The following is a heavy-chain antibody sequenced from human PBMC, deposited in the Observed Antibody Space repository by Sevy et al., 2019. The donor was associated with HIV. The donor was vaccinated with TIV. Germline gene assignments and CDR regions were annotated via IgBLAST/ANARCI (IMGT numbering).Heavy chain of an antibody. CDR3: AREAGSSSFDY. Sequence: GGSLRLSCAASGFSFSTYWMHWVRQAPGKGLEWVANIKQDESEKYYVASVKGRFTISRDNAKNSVYLQMDSLRAEDTAVYYCAREAGSSSFDYWGQGTLVTVSS. J-gene: IGHJ4*02. D-gene: IGHD6-13*01. CDR1: GFSFSTYW. CDR2: IKQDESEK. V-gene: IGHV3-7*03.